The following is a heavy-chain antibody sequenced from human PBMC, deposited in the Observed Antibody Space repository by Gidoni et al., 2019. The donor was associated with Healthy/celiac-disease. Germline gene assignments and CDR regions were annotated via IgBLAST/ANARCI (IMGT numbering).Heavy chain of an antibody. Sequence: QVQLQESGPGLVKPSEPLSLPFTVSGGSISSYYWSWLRQPPGKGLEWVGYIYYSGSTNYNPSLKSRVTISVDTSKNQFALKLSSVTAAETAVYYCARDQFQEGDYYYYYMDVWGKGTTVTVSS. CDR2: IYYSGST. CDR1: GGSISSYY. D-gene: IGHD1-26*01. J-gene: IGHJ6*03. CDR3: ARDQFQEGDYYYYYMDV. V-gene: IGHV4-59*01.